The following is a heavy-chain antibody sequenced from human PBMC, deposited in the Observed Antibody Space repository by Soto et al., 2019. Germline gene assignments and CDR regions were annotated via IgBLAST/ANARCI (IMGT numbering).Heavy chain of an antibody. D-gene: IGHD5-12*01. V-gene: IGHV3-33*01. CDR1: GFTFSSYG. Sequence: QVQLVESGGGVVQPGRSLRLSCAASGFTFSSYGMHWVRQAPGKGLEWVAVIWYDGSNKYYADSVKGRFTISRDNSKNTLYLQMNSLRAEDTAVYYCAREEMAPTHGAFDLWGQGTMVTVSS. J-gene: IGHJ3*01. CDR3: AREEMAPTHGAFDL. CDR2: IWYDGSNK.